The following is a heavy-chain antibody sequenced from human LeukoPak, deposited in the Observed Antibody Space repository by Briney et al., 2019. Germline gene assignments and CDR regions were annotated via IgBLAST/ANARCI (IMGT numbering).Heavy chain of an antibody. Sequence: PSETLSLTCTVSGGSISSYYWSWIRQPPGKGLEWIGYIYYSGSTNYNPSLKSRVTISVDTSKNQFSLKLSSVTAADTAVYYCGRQRGYSGYEPWAVVVAATYFDYWGQGTLVTVSS. D-gene: IGHD5-12*01. CDR1: GGSISSYY. CDR3: GRQRGYSGYEPWAVVVAATYFDY. J-gene: IGHJ4*02. V-gene: IGHV4-59*08. CDR2: IYYSGST.